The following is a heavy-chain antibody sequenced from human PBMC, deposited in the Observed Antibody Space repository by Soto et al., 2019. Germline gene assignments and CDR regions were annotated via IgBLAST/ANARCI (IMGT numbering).Heavy chain of an antibody. CDR1: GFTFSSYE. V-gene: IGHV3-48*03. Sequence: WGSLRLSCAASGFTFSSYEMNWVRQAPGKGLEWVSYISSSGSTIYYADSVKGRFTISRDNAKNSLYLQMNSLRAEDTAVYYCAREGEDITMVRGVREGGMDVWGQGTTVTVSS. J-gene: IGHJ6*02. CDR2: ISSSGSTI. CDR3: AREGEDITMVRGVREGGMDV. D-gene: IGHD3-10*01.